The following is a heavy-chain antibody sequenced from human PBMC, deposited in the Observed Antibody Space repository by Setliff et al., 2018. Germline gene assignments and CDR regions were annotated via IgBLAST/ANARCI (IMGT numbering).Heavy chain of an antibody. J-gene: IGHJ4*02. Sequence: GGSLRLSCAASGFTFSNYRMHWVRQAPGKGLGWVAVIWHDGGNKYHADSVKGRFTISRDNSKNTLYLQMNSLRPEDTAVYYCARTCSGSGCYAGLESWGQGTPVTVSS. D-gene: IGHD2-15*01. V-gene: IGHV3-33*08. CDR1: GFTFSNYR. CDR3: ARTCSGSGCYAGLES. CDR2: IWHDGGNK.